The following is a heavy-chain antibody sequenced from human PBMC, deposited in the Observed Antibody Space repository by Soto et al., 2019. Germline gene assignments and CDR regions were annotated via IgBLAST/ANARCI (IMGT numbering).Heavy chain of an antibody. J-gene: IGHJ5*02. CDR2: IYYPGLT. CDR1: GDSISSGGLS. D-gene: IGHD6-13*01. V-gene: IGHV4-30-2*06. CDR3: ARRRRSKTATAGTGWFDP. Sequence: QLQLQESGSGLLKPSQTLSLNCSVSGDSISSGGLSWNWLRQSPGRGLEWIGYIYYPGLTYYNPSLKSRVSMSLDTSENQVSLSLSSVTAADSAVYYCARRRRSKTATAGTGWFDPWGPGTLVTVSS.